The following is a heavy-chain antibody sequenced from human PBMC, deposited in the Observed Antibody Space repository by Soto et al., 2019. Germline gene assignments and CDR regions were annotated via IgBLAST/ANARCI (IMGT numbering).Heavy chain of an antibody. D-gene: IGHD2-21*02. CDR2: IWYDGSNK. Sequence: SLRLSCAASGFTFSSYGMHWVRQAPGKGLEWVAVIWYDGSNKYYADSVKGRFTISRDNSKNTLYLQMNSLRAEDTAVYYCAREKPKYCGGDCYTDYWGQGTLVTVS. J-gene: IGHJ4*02. CDR1: GFTFSSYG. V-gene: IGHV3-33*01. CDR3: AREKPKYCGGDCYTDY.